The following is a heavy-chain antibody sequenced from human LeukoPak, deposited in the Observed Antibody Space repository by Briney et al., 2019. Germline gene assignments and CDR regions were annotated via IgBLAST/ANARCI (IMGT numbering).Heavy chain of an antibody. CDR3: ARGGLRLSYFDWLLRVGGHYFDC. D-gene: IGHD3-9*01. CDR2: ISGDGGIT. V-gene: IGHV3-43*02. J-gene: IGHJ4*02. CDR1: GFTFDDYA. Sequence: PGGSLRLSCAASGFTFDDYAMHWVRQAPGKGLEWVSLISGDGGITYSADSMRGRFTISRDNSKNSLFLQMNSLRTEDTALYYCARGGLRLSYFDWLLRVGGHYFDCWGQGTLVTVSS.